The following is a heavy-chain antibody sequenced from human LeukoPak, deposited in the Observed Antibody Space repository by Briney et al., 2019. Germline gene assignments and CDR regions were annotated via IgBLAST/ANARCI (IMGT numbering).Heavy chain of an antibody. J-gene: IGHJ4*02. V-gene: IGHV1-2*02. Sequence: VASVKVSCKASGYTFTGYYMHWVRQAPGQGLEWMGWINPNSGGTNYAQRFQGRVTMTRDTSISTAYMELSRLRSDDTAVYYCARAGPFYTGNYLGYWGQGTLVTVSS. D-gene: IGHD1-26*01. CDR3: ARAGPFYTGNYLGY. CDR2: INPNSGGT. CDR1: GYTFTGYY.